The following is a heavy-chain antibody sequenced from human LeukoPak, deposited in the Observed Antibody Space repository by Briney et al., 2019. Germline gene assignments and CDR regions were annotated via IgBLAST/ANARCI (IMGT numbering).Heavy chain of an antibody. CDR3: ARVYLTTVTTGWFDP. D-gene: IGHD4-17*01. Sequence: SETLSLTCTVSGGSISSYYWSWIRQPAGKGLEWIGHIYTSGSTKYNPSLKGRVTMSVDTSKNQFSLKLTSVTAADTAVYYCARVYLTTVTTGWFDPWGQGTLVTVSS. J-gene: IGHJ5*02. CDR2: IYTSGST. V-gene: IGHV4-4*07. CDR1: GGSISSYY.